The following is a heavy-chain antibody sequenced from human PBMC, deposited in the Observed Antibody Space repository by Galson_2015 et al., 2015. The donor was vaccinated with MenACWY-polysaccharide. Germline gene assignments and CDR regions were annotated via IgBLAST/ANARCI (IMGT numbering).Heavy chain of an antibody. CDR2: IHSSGTT. D-gene: IGHD3-22*01. J-gene: IGHJ4*02. CDR3: ARFLYYDSSAFYFDY. Sequence: SEPLSLTCTVSGGSVTSSSYSWSWIRQSPGKGLEWIGSIHSSGTTFYNPSHKSRVTISGDASRMQFSLTLMSVTAADTATYFCARFLYYDSSAFYFDYWGQGALVTVSS. V-gene: IGHV4-39*01. CDR1: GGSVTSSSYS.